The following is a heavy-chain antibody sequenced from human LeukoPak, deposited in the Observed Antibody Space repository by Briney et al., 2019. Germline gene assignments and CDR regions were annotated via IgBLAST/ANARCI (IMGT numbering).Heavy chain of an antibody. CDR2: IRYDGSNK. CDR1: GFTFSSYG. CDR3: ARDVPDTYYYYGMDV. V-gene: IGHV3-30*02. Sequence: GGSLRLSCAASGFTFSSYGMHWVRQAPGKGLEWVAFIRYDGSNKYNADSVKGRFTISRDTSKNTLYLQMNSLRAEDTAVYYCARDVPDTYYYYGMDVWGQGTTVTVSS. J-gene: IGHJ6*02. D-gene: IGHD2-2*01.